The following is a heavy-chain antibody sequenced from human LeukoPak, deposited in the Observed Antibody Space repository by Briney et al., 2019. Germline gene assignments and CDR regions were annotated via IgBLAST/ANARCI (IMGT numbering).Heavy chain of an antibody. CDR2: ISYDGSNK. V-gene: IGHV3-30*18. J-gene: IGHJ4*02. Sequence: GGSLRLSCAASGFTFSSYGMHWVRQAPGKGLEWVAVISYDGSNKYYADSVKGRFTISRDNSKNTLYLQMNSLRAEDTAVYYCAKDLGGGHYDFWSGPNTNWGQGTLVTVSS. CDR1: GFTFSSYG. D-gene: IGHD3-3*01. CDR3: AKDLGGGHYDFWSGPNTN.